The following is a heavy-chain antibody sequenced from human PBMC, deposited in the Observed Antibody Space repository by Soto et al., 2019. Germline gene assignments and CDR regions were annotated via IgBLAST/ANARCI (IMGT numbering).Heavy chain of an antibody. J-gene: IGHJ6*02. Sequence: QVQLVQSGAEVKKPGASVKDSCKASGYTFTSYDIDWVRQATGQGLEWMGWMNPNSGNTGYAQKFQGRVNMTRNTSISTAYMELSSLIAEDTAVYYCAREVNFYGIDVWGQGTTVTVSS. V-gene: IGHV1-8*01. CDR3: AREVNFYGIDV. CDR2: MNPNSGNT. CDR1: GYTFTSYD.